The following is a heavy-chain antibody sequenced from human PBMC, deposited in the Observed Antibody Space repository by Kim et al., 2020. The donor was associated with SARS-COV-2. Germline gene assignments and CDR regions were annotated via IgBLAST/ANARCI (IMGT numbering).Heavy chain of an antibody. J-gene: IGHJ6*02. Sequence: TNYAQKFQGWVTMTSDTSISTAYMDRSRLRSDDTAVYYCARVRSGYGMDVWGQGTTVTVSS. D-gene: IGHD3-3*01. CDR2: T. CDR3: ARVRSGYGMDV. V-gene: IGHV1-2*04.